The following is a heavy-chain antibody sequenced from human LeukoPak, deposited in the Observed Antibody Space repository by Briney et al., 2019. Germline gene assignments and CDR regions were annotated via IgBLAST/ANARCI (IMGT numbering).Heavy chain of an antibody. J-gene: IGHJ4*02. V-gene: IGHV1-69*13. CDR1: GGTFSSYA. D-gene: IGHD3-22*01. CDR2: IIPIFGTA. Sequence: ASVEVSCKASGGTFSSYAISWVRQAPGQGLEWMGGIIPIFGTANYAQKFQGRVTITADESTSTAYMELSSLRSEDTAVYYCASGVDYYDSSGYYHDYWGQGTLVTVSS. CDR3: ASGVDYYDSSGYYHDY.